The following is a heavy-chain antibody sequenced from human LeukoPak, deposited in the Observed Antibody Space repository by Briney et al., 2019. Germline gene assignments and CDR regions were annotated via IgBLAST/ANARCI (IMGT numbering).Heavy chain of an antibody. Sequence: GSLRLSCTTSGFTFSSYAMSWVRQAPGKGLEWIGSIYYSGSTYYNPSLKSRVTISVDTSKNQFSLKLSSVTAADTAVYYCARGGVSSWYYYYYGMDVWGQGTTVTVSS. V-gene: IGHV4-39*01. CDR2: IYYSGST. CDR1: GFTFSSYA. D-gene: IGHD6-13*01. CDR3: ARGGVSSWYYYYYGMDV. J-gene: IGHJ6*02.